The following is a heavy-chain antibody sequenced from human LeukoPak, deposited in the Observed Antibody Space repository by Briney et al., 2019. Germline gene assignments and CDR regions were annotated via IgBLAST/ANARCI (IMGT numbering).Heavy chain of an antibody. Sequence: PGRSLRLSCAASGFTFSSYGMHWVRQAPGKGLEWVAVISYDGSNKYYADSVKGRFTISRDNSKNTLYLQMNSLRAEDTAVYYCAKETYYYGSGSYSFDYWGQGTLVTVSS. CDR1: GFTFSSYG. CDR2: ISYDGSNK. V-gene: IGHV3-30*18. D-gene: IGHD3-10*01. CDR3: AKETYYYGSGSYSFDY. J-gene: IGHJ4*02.